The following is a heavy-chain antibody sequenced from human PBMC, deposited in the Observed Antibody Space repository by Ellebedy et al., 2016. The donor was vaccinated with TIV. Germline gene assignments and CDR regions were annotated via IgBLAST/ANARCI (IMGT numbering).Heavy chain of an antibody. Sequence: PGGSLRLSCAASGLTFSSYNMNWVRQAPGKGLEWVSKMSSSSSRVYYADSVKGRFTISRDNAKNSLYLQMNSLRADDTALYYCARDRYSGERASYYYYDMDVWGQGTSVTVSS. CDR3: ARDRYSGERASYYYYDMDV. V-gene: IGHV3-48*04. D-gene: IGHD1-1*01. CDR1: GLTFSSYN. J-gene: IGHJ6*02. CDR2: MSSSSSRV.